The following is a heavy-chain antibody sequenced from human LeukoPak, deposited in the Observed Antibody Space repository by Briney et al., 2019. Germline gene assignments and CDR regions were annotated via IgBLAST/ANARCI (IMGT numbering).Heavy chain of an antibody. CDR3: SKDRGISGE. CDR2: IYSDGDA. Sequence: PGGSLRLSCAASGFTVSDNYITWVRQCPGKGLEGVSIIYSDGDAYYADSVKGRFTISRDNSKNTVYLQMESLRVEDTAVYFCSKDRGISGEWGQGALVTVSS. J-gene: IGHJ4*02. V-gene: IGHV3-66*01. D-gene: IGHD1-14*01. CDR1: GFTVSDNY.